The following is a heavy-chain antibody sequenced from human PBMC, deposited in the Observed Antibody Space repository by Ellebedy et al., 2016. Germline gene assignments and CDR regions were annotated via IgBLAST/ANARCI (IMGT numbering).Heavy chain of an antibody. Sequence: GESLKISXAASGFTFSSSTMHWVRQAPGKGLEWVSTISAGGDNTQFADSVKGRFTVSRDNSRNTVYLQMNDLRVEDTALYYCRHGHYADYWGQGTLVTVSS. D-gene: IGHD3/OR15-3a*01. J-gene: IGHJ4*02. CDR1: GFTFSSST. CDR3: RHGHYADY. V-gene: IGHV3-23*01. CDR2: ISAGGDNT.